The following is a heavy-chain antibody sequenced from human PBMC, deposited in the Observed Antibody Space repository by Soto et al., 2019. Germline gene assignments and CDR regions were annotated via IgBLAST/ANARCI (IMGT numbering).Heavy chain of an antibody. J-gene: IGHJ4*02. D-gene: IGHD5-18*01. CDR1: GVSLPPSGGG. CDR2: IFLDYDE. Sequence: GSTLVDTPQTPPLTCTFSGVSLPPSGGGGGWILQPPGKGMGWVALIFLDYDERYSPSLNSRLTITKDTSKNQVVLTMTNMDPVDTATYYCVHTGYSYDPFGYWGRGTLVTVSS. CDR3: VHTGYSYDPFGY. V-gene: IGHV2-5*02.